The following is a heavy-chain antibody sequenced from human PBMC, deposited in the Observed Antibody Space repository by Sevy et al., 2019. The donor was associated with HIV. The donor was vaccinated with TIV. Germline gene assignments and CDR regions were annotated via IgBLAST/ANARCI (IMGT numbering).Heavy chain of an antibody. CDR1: GYTFTGYY. CDR2: INPDSGGP. J-gene: IGHJ4*02. CDR3: VRDDRDGYFDY. V-gene: IGHV1-2*02. Sequence: ASVKVSCKAPGYTFTGYYMHWVRQAPGQGLEWMGWINPDSGGPNYAPKFQGRVTLTRDTSINTAYMELSRLKSDDTAVYYCVRDDRDGYFDYWGQGTLVTVSS.